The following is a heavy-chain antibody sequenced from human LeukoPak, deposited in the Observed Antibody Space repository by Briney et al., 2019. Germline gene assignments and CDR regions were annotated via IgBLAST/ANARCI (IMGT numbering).Heavy chain of an antibody. CDR2: IYYSGST. CDR1: GGSISSGGYY. CDR3: ARSSQLWTSRYFDY. J-gene: IGHJ4*02. D-gene: IGHD5-18*01. V-gene: IGHV4-31*03. Sequence: PSETLSLTCTVSGGSISSGGYYWSWIRQHPGKGLEWIGYIYYSGSTYYNPSLKSRVTISVDTSKNQFSLKPSSVTAADTAVYYCARSSQLWTSRYFDYWGQGTLVTVSS.